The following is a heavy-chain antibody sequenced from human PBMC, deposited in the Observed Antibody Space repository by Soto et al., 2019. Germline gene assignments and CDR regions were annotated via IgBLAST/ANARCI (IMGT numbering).Heavy chain of an antibody. CDR2: ISSSGNTI. V-gene: IGHV3-11*01. D-gene: IGHD2-2*01. J-gene: IGHJ3*01. Sequence: GGSLRLSCAASGFTFSDYYMSWIRQAPGKGLECVSYISSSGNTIYYADSVKGRFTISRDNSKNSLYLQMNSLRAEDTAVYYCARDLGFCSSTSCYVAAFDFCGKGTMVTVSS. CDR1: GFTFSDYY. CDR3: ARDLGFCSSTSCYVAAFDF.